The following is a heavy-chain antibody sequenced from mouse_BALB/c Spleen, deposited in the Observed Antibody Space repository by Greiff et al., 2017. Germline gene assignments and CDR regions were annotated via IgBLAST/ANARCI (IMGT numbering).Heavy chain of an antibody. Sequence: QVQLQQSGPGLVAPSQSLSITCTVSGFSLTSYGVHWVRQPPGKGLEWLGVIWAGGSTNYNSALMSRLSISKDNSKSQVFLKMNSLQTDDTAMYYCARDRDYYGSSYGWYFDVWGAGTTVTVSS. CDR2: IWAGGST. V-gene: IGHV2-9*02. CDR1: GFSLTSYG. D-gene: IGHD1-1*01. J-gene: IGHJ1*01. CDR3: ARDRDYYGSSYGWYFDV.